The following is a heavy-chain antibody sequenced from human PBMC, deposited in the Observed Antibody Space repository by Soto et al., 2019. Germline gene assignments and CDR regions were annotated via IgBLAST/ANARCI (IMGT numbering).Heavy chain of an antibody. J-gene: IGHJ4*02. D-gene: IGHD5-12*01. CDR1: GYTLTELS. CDR2: FDPEDGET. CDR3: ATDLPSGYGQYYFDY. Sequence: ASVKVSCKVSGYTLTELSMHWVRQAPGKGLEWMGGFDPEDGETIYAQKFQGRVTMTEDTSTDTAYMELSSLRSEDTAVYYCATDLPSGYGQYYFDYWGQGTLVTVSS. V-gene: IGHV1-24*01.